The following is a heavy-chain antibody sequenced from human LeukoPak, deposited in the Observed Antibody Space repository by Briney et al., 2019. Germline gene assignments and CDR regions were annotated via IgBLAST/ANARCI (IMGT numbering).Heavy chain of an antibody. V-gene: IGHV3-21*01. J-gene: IGHJ6*03. D-gene: IGHD2-2*01. CDR1: GFTFSSYS. CDR3: ASPSPYGYYYMDV. Sequence: GGSLRLSCAASGFTFSSYSMNWVRQAPGKGLEWVSSISSSSSSYIYYADSVKGRFTVSRDNAKNSLYLQMNSLRAEDTAVYYCASPSPYGYYYMDVWGKGTTVTVSS. CDR2: ISSSSSSYI.